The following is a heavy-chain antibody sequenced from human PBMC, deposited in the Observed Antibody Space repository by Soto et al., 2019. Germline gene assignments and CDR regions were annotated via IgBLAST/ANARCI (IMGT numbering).Heavy chain of an antibody. J-gene: IGHJ6*03. CDR2: ISGSGGST. V-gene: IGHV3-23*01. Sequence: GGSLRLSCAASGFTFSSYAMSWVRQAPGKGLEWVSAISGSGGSTYYADSVKGRFTISRDNSKNTLYLQMNSLRAEDTAVYYCAKTERVAMVQVGGYYYYYMDVWGKGTTVTVSS. CDR3: AKTERVAMVQVGGYYYYYMDV. CDR1: GFTFSSYA. D-gene: IGHD3-10*01.